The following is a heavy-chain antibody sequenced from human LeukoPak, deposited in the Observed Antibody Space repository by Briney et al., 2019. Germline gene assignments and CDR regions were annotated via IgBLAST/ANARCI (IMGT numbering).Heavy chain of an antibody. D-gene: IGHD3-10*01. CDR2: ISGSGGST. J-gene: IGHJ4*02. V-gene: IGHV3-23*01. CDR3: AKDARFGESFSPLYYFDY. Sequence: GGSLRLSCAASGFTFSSYAMSWVRQAPGKGLEWDSAISGSGGSTYYADSVKGRFTISRDTSKNTLYLQMNSLRAEDTAVYYCAKDARFGESFSPLYYFDYWGQGTLVTVSS. CDR1: GFTFSSYA.